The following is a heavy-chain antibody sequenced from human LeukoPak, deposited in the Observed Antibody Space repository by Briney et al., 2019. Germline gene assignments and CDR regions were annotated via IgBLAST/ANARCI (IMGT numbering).Heavy chain of an antibody. CDR1: GISISNSGYY. CDR3: VKPGAGVAGGFGP. CDR2: IYYSGST. D-gene: IGHD6-19*01. V-gene: IGHV4-39*01. J-gene: IGHJ5*02. Sequence: PSETLSLTCTVSGISISNSGYYWGWIRQPPGKGLEWIATIYYSGSTYYNPSLKSRVTMSVDTSKNQFSLNLISVTASDTAVYYCVKPGAGVAGGFGPWGQGTLVTVSS.